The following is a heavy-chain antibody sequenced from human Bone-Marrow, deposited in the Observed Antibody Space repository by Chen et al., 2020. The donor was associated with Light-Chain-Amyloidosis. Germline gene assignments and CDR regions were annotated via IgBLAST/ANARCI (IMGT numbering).Heavy chain of an antibody. Sequence: EVQLVEIGGGLIQPGGSLRLSCAASGLTVTTSYLTWVRQAPGKGLEWGSTIYTTGKTCYADSLMGRFTISPDNSQNTLCLQMSHLSTEDEAVYFCTRVRVSYDFWKGGLALWGQGTTVTVSS. CDR2: IYTTGKT. D-gene: IGHD3-3*01. CDR1: GLTVTTSY. CDR3: TRVRVSYDFWKGGLAL. V-gene: IGHV3-53*02. J-gene: IGHJ6*02.